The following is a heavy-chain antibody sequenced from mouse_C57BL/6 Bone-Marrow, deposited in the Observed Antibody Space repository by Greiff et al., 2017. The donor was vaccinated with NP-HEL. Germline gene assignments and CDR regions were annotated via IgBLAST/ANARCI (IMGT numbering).Heavy chain of an antibody. CDR2: ISNGGGST. V-gene: IGHV5-12*01. J-gene: IGHJ4*01. D-gene: IGHD2-2*01. Sequence: EVHLVESGGGLVQPGGSLKLSCAASGFTFSDYYMYWVRQTPEKRLEWVAYISNGGGSTYYPDTVKGRFTISRDNAKNTLYLQMSRLKSEDTAMYYCARRPCYGYDGYYYAMDYWGQGTSVTVSS. CDR1: GFTFSDYY. CDR3: ARRPCYGYDGYYYAMDY.